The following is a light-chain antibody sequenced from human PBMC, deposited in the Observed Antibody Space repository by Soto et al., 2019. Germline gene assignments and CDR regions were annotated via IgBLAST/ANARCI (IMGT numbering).Light chain of an antibody. J-gene: IGKJ5*01. CDR3: QQYGYPPIT. CDR2: AAS. Sequence: EIVVTQSPGTLSLSPGERATLSCRASQSVSSSHLAWYQHKPGQAPRLLIYAASSRATGSPDRFSGGGSGTDFTLTISRLDPEDFAVYYCQQYGYPPITFGQGTRLEIK. CDR1: QSVSSSH. V-gene: IGKV3-20*01.